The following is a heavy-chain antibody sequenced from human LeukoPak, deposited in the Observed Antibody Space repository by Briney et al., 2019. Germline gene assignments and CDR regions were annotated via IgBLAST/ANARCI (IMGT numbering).Heavy chain of an antibody. J-gene: IGHJ6*02. CDR3: ARDSATADIVVVPAAMGYYYYGMDV. V-gene: IGHV1-69*04. D-gene: IGHD2-2*01. Sequence: ASVNVSCKASVGTFSSYAISWVRQAPGQGLEWMGRIIPILGISNLAQKFQGIVTVTADKSTSTAYMELSSLRSEDTAVYYCARDSATADIVVVPAAMGYYYYGMDVWGQGTTVTVSS. CDR1: VGTFSSYA. CDR2: IIPILGIS.